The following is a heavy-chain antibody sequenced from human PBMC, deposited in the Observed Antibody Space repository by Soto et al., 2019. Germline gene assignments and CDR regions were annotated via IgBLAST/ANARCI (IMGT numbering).Heavy chain of an antibody. V-gene: IGHV3-72*01. CDR1: GFTFSDHY. J-gene: IGHJ4*02. CDR3: ATGTVGAMDY. D-gene: IGHD1-26*01. Sequence: EVQLVESGGDLVQPGGSLRLSCAASGFTFSDHYMEWVRQAPGKGLEWVGRTRNKVDSYTTEYAASVRGRFTISRDDSKTSVYLQMNSLKTEDTALYYCATGTVGAMDYWGQGTLVNVAS. CDR2: TRNKVDSYTT.